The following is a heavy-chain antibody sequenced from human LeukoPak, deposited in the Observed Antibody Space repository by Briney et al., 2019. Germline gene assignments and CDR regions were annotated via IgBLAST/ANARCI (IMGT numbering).Heavy chain of an antibody. CDR2: IIPIFGTA. J-gene: IGHJ4*02. CDR1: GGTFSSYA. D-gene: IGHD6-13*01. V-gene: IGHV1-69*05. CDR3: ARGTKVAAAAGPLRY. Sequence: SVKVSCKASGGTFSSYAISWVRQAPGQGLEWMGGIIPIFGTANYAQKFRGRVTITTDESTSTAYMELSSLRSEDTAVYYCARGTKVAAAAGPLRYWGQGTLVTVSS.